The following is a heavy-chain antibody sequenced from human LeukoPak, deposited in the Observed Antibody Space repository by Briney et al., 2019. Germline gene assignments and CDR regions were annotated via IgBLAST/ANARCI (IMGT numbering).Heavy chain of an antibody. J-gene: IGHJ4*02. CDR3: ARESGRYQDFFEN. CDR2: IIPIFGAA. CDR1: GGTFSSYA. V-gene: IGHV1-69*05. Sequence: ASVKVSCKASGGTFSSYAISWVRQAPGQGLEWMGGIIPIFGAANYAQKFQGRVTITRDTSANTAFMELSSLRSEDTAVYYCARESGRYQDFFENWGQGTLVTVSS. D-gene: IGHD1-26*01.